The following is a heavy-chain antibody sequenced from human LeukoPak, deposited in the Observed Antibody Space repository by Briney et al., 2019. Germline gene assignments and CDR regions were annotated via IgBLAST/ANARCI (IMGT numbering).Heavy chain of an antibody. V-gene: IGHV5-51*04. CDR3: AKYYVGNTFDI. Sequence: GESLKISCKASGYSFTDYWIGWVRQMPGKGLEWVGLIYPGDSDTRYSPSFQGQVTMSADKPISTAYLQWGSLRASDTAMYYCAKYYVGNTFDIWGQGTMVTVSS. CDR1: GYSFTDYW. CDR2: IYPGDSDT. D-gene: IGHD3-10*02. J-gene: IGHJ3*02.